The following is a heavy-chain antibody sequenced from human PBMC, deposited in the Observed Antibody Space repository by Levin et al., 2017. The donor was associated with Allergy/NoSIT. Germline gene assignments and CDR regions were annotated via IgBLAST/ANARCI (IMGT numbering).Heavy chain of an antibody. CDR1: GFTFTSYW. V-gene: IGHV3-74*01. J-gene: IGHJ4*02. Sequence: ETLSLTCAASGFTFTSYWMHWVRQAPGKGLVWVSRINSGGSSTSYADSVMGRFTISRDNAKNTLYLQMNSLRVEDTAVYYCARAGASGRYGDFDYWGQGALVTVSS. CDR2: INSGGSST. D-gene: IGHD3-10*01. CDR3: ARAGASGRYGDFDY.